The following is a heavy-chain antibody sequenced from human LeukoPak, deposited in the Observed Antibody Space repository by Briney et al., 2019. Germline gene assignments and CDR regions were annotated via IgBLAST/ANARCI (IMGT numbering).Heavy chain of an antibody. J-gene: IGHJ6*03. CDR3: TTDREGCSSTSCYGADYYYYMDV. CDR1: GFTFSSYN. CDR2: IKSKTDGGTT. D-gene: IGHD2-2*01. Sequence: PGGSLRLSCAASGFTFSSYNMNGVRQAPGKGLEWVGRIKSKTDGGTTDYAAPVKGRFTISRDDSKNTLYLQMNSLKTEDTAVYYCTTDREGCSSTSCYGADYYYYMDVWGKGTTVTISS. V-gene: IGHV3-15*01.